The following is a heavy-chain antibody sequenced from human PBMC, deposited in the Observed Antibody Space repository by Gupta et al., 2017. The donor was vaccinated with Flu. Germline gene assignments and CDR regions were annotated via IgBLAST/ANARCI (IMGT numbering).Heavy chain of an antibody. V-gene: IGHV3-7*01. CDR3: ARDLVVLMVYAIGAFDI. J-gene: IGHJ3*02. CDR2: IKQDGSEK. Sequence: VRQAPGKGLEWVANIKQDGSEKCYVDSVKGRFTISRDNAKNSLYLQMNSLRAEDTAVYYCARDLVVLMVYAIGAFDIWGQGTMVTVSS. D-gene: IGHD2-8*01.